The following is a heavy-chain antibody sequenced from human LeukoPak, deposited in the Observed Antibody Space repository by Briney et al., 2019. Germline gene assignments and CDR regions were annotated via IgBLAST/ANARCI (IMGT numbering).Heavy chain of an antibody. CDR1: GFTFSSYG. CDR2: IRYDGSNK. D-gene: IGHD3-3*01. CDR3: AKEYYDFWSGYDAFGI. Sequence: PGGSLRLSCAASGFTFSSYGMHWVRQAPGKGLEWVAFIRYDGSNKYYADSVKGRFTISRDNSKNTLYLQMNSLRAEDTAVYYCAKEYYDFWSGYDAFGIWGQGTMVTVSS. J-gene: IGHJ3*02. V-gene: IGHV3-30*02.